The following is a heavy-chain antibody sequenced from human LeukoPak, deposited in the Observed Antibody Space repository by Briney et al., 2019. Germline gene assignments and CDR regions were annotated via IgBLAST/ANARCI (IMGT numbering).Heavy chain of an antibody. D-gene: IGHD3-10*01. V-gene: IGHV3-74*03. CDR3: ANLWFGELLGY. CDR1: GFTFSNSW. J-gene: IGHJ4*02. Sequence: PGGSLRLSCAASGFTFSNSWMHWVRQAPGKGLVWVSRTDPNGITTYADSVKGRFTISRDNSKNTLYLQMNSLRAEDTAVYYCANLWFGELLGYWGQGTLVTVSS. CDR2: TDPNGIT.